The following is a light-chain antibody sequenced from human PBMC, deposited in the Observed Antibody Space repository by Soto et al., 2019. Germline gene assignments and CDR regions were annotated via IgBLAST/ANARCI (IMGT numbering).Light chain of an antibody. Sequence: QSALTQPASVSGSPGQSITISCTGTSSDVGGSTYVSWYQQHPGQAPQLMIYEVSNRPSGISNRFSGSKSGNTASLTISGVQAEDEADYYCSSFTSTITPYVFGTGTQLTVL. CDR3: SSFTSTITPYV. CDR2: EVS. CDR1: SSDVGGSTY. V-gene: IGLV2-14*01. J-gene: IGLJ1*01.